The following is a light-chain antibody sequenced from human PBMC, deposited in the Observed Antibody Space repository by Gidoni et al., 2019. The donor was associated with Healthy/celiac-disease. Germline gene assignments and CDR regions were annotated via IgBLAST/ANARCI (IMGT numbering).Light chain of an antibody. CDR1: SSDVGGYNY. V-gene: IGLV2-8*01. J-gene: IGLJ2*01. Sequence: QSALTQPPSASGSPGQPVTISCTGTSSDVGGYNYVPWYQTHPGKAPKLMIYEVSKRPSGVPDRFSGSKSGNTASLTVSGLQAEDEADYYCSSYAGSNNLIFGGGTKLTVL. CDR2: EVS. CDR3: SSYAGSNNLI.